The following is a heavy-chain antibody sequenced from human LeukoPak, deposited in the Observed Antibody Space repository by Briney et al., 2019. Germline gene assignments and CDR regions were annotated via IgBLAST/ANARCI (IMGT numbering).Heavy chain of an antibody. CDR2: INYSGST. CDR1: GGSISSSSYY. D-gene: IGHD2-15*01. CDR3: ARPSCSGGSCYAFDI. Sequence: SETLSLTCTVSGGSISSSSYYWGWIRQPPGKGLEWIGSINYSGSTYYNPSLKSRVTISVDTSKNQFSLKLSSVTAADTAVYYCARPSCSGGSCYAFDIWGQGTMVTVSS. J-gene: IGHJ3*02. V-gene: IGHV4-39*01.